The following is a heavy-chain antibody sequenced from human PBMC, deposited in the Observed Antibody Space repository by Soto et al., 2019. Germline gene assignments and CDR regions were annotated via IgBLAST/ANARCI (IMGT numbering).Heavy chain of an antibody. Sequence: QLQLRESGSGLVKPSQTLSLTCTVSGAPITSGAYSWSWIRQPPGKGLEWIGFIYQSGSTHYNPSIKSRFTISVDRSNNHFSLQLTSLTAADTAVYYCARDMSGCSSSDCYLSGWFDPWGPGTLVTVSS. CDR3: ARDMSGCSSSDCYLSGWFDP. CDR2: IYQSGST. D-gene: IGHD2-21*02. J-gene: IGHJ5*02. CDR1: GAPITSGAYS. V-gene: IGHV4-30-2*01.